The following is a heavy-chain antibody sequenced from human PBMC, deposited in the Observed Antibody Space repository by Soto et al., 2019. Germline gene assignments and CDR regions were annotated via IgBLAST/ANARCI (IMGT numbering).Heavy chain of an antibody. J-gene: IGHJ4*02. CDR2: ISSTSSYT. CDR1: GFPFSDYY. Sequence: QVQLVESGGGLVKPGGSLRLSCAASGFPFSDYYMSWIGQAPGKGLEWVSYISSTSSYTNYADSVKGRFTISRDNAKNSLYLQMNSLRAEDTAVYYCARDLGSYGYFDYWGQGTLVTVSS. D-gene: IGHD1-26*01. CDR3: ARDLGSYGYFDY. V-gene: IGHV3-11*05.